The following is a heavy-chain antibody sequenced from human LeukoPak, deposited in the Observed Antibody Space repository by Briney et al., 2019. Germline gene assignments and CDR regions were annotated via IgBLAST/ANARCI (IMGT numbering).Heavy chain of an antibody. D-gene: IGHD4-23*01. Sequence: SVKVSCKASGGTFSSYAISWVRQAPGQGLEWMGGIIPIFGTANYAQKVQGRVTITADESTSTAYMELSSLRSEDTAVYYCARGDYGGKFHYYGMDVWGQGTTVTVSS. CDR1: GGTFSSYA. CDR2: IIPIFGTA. V-gene: IGHV1-69*13. CDR3: ARGDYGGKFHYYGMDV. J-gene: IGHJ6*02.